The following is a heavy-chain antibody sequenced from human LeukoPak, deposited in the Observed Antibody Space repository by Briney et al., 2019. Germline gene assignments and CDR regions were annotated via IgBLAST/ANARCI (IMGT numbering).Heavy chain of an antibody. CDR2: IYYSGST. CDR3: TREPLP. CDR1: GGSISSYY. V-gene: IGHV4-59*12. Sequence: PSETLSLTCTISGGSISSYYWSWIRQPPGKGLEWIGYIYYSGSTNYNPSLRSRVTISVDTSKNQVSLKLTSVTTADTAVYYCTREPLPWGQGTLVTVSS. J-gene: IGHJ4*02.